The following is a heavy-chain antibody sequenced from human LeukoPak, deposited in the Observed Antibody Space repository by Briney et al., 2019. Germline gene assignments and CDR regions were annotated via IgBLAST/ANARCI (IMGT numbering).Heavy chain of an antibody. D-gene: IGHD5-12*01. V-gene: IGHV3-21*01. CDR1: GFTFSSYG. CDR3: ARDRAALARMGGMDV. CDR2: ISRSSSHI. Sequence: GGSLRLSCAASGFTFSSYGMHWVRQAPGKGLEWVSYISRSSSHIYYADSMKGRLTISRDNAKSSLYLQMDSLRDEDTAIYYCARDRAALARMGGMDVWGQGTTVTVFS. J-gene: IGHJ6*02.